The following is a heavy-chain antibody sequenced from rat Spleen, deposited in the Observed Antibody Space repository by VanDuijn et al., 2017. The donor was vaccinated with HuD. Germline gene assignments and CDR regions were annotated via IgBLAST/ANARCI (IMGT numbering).Heavy chain of an antibody. CDR3: ARLGITLGAGHWFAY. D-gene: IGHD1-2*01. Sequence: EVQLVESGGGLVQPGRSLKLSCAASGFTFSNYYMAWVRQTLTKGLEWVAFINIGGGDTYYRDSVKGRFTISRDNAKNTQYLQMDSLRSEDTATYYCARLGITLGAGHWFAYWGQGTLVTVSP. V-gene: IGHV5S14*01. CDR1: GFTFSNYY. J-gene: IGHJ3*01. CDR2: INIGGGDT.